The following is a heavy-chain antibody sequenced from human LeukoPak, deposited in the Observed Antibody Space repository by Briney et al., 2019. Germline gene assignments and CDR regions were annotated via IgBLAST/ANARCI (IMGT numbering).Heavy chain of an antibody. Sequence: ASVKVSCKASGYTFTGYYMHWVRQAPGQGLEWMGWINPNSGGTNYAQKFQGRVTMTRDTSISTAYMELSRLRSDDTAVYYCARDLFGGNSEFDYWGQGTLVTVSS. D-gene: IGHD4-23*01. CDR1: GYTFTGYY. CDR2: INPNSGGT. J-gene: IGHJ4*02. V-gene: IGHV1-2*02. CDR3: ARDLFGGNSEFDY.